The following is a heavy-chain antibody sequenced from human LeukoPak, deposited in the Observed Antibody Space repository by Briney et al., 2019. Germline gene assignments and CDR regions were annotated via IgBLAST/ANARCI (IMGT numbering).Heavy chain of an antibody. V-gene: IGHV3-74*01. Sequence: GGSLRLSCAASGFTFSDYWMHWVRQAPGKGLVGVSRINSDGRITSYADSVKGRFTISRDNAKNTLYLQMNSLRVEDTAVYYCAKDSRRWKTYYYESSGLYYFAYWGQGTLVTVSS. CDR3: AKDSRRWKTYYYESSGLYYFAY. CDR2: INSDGRIT. J-gene: IGHJ4*02. CDR1: GFTFSDYW. D-gene: IGHD3-22*01.